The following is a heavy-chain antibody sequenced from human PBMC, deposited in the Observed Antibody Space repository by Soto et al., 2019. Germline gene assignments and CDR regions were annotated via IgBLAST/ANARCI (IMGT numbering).Heavy chain of an antibody. CDR2: IHYSGNT. J-gene: IGHJ4*02. D-gene: IGHD2-15*01. V-gene: IGHV4-30-4*01. CDR1: GGSISTGDYD. CDR3: ARDRGYCSGDRCYDVTYYFDY. Sequence: QVQLQESGPGLVMPLQTLSLTCIVSGGSISTGDYDWSWIRQSPGKGLEWIGNIHYSGNTYYNPSLKSRLSISVDTYKNQFSLKLTSVTAADTAVYYCARDRGYCSGDRCYDVTYYFDYWGQGTLVTVSS.